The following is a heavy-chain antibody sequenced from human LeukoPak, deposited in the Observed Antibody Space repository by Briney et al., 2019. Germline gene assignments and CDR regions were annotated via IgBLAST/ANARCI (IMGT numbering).Heavy chain of an antibody. CDR2: INPDSGDT. D-gene: IGHD2-15*01. J-gene: IGHJ4*02. CDR1: GNTFTGYF. V-gene: IGHV1-2*02. Sequence: ASVTVSFKASGNTFTGYFIHWVRQAPGQGLEWMGWINPDSGDTAYAQKFQARVTMTRDTSISTAYMELSMLRSDDTAVYYCASRGYCSGARCPFDYWGQGTLVTVSS. CDR3: ASRGYCSGARCPFDY.